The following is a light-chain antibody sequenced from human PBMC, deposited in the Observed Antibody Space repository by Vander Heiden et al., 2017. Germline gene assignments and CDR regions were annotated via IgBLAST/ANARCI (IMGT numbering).Light chain of an antibody. CDR3: SSYAGSNNLV. CDR1: NSDMGGFNY. V-gene: IGLV2-8*01. J-gene: IGLJ3*02. Sequence: QSALTQPPSASGPPGQSVTISCTGTNSDMGGFNYVSWYQQHPGKAPKLIIYDVSERPSGVPDRFAGSKSGNTASLTVSGLQAEDEADYYCSSYAGSNNLVFGGGTELTVL. CDR2: DVS.